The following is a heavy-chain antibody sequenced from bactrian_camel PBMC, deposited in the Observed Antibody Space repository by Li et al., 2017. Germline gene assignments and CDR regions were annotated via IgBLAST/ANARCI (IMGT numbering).Heavy chain of an antibody. CDR2: IDSDGRT. CDR1: GATVDELC. Sequence: QVQLVESGGGSVLAGGSLTLTCAVSGATVDELCLGWFRQGSGKEPERVADIDSDGRTSYSNSVRGRFTISKDSAGNILYLQMNSLKPEDTAMYYCAAAPKWFCRLSSHDDYKYWGQGTQVTVS. CDR3: AAAPKWFCRLSSHDDYKY. V-gene: IGHV3S55*01. J-gene: IGHJ4*01.